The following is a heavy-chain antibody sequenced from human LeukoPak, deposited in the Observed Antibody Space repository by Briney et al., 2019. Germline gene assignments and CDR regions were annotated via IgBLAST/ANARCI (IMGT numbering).Heavy chain of an antibody. Sequence: GGSLRLSCAASGFTFITYSMTWGRQAPGKGLEWVSSISSTGSYIHYADSVKGRFTISRDNSKNTLYLQMNSLKAEDTAVYYCATERSGYSFLIDYWGQGTLVTVSS. CDR2: ISSTGSYI. CDR1: GFTFITYS. D-gene: IGHD5-18*01. J-gene: IGHJ4*02. V-gene: IGHV3-21*04. CDR3: ATERSGYSFLIDY.